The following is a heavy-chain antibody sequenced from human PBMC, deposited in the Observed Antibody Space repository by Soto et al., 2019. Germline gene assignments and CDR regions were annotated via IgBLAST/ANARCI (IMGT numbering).Heavy chain of an antibody. J-gene: IGHJ4*02. CDR2: ISGSGGST. V-gene: IGHV3-23*01. CDR1: GFTFSSYA. D-gene: IGHD3-10*01. Sequence: EVQLLESGGGLVQPGGSLRLSCAASGFTFSSYAMSWVRQAPGKGLEWVSAISGSGGSTYYADSVKGRFTISRDNSKNTLYLQMSSLRAEDTAVYYCAKDAGRDDYYGSGSYPFDYWGQGTLVTVSS. CDR3: AKDAGRDDYYGSGSYPFDY.